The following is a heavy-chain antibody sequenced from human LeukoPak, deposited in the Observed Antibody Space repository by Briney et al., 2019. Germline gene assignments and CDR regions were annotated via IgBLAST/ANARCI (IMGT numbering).Heavy chain of an antibody. V-gene: IGHV4-59*01. J-gene: IGHJ4*02. CDR3: AKDFGRFGELLYSY. D-gene: IGHD3-10*01. CDR2: IYYSGST. Sequence: SETLSLTCTVSGGSISSYYWSWIRQPPGKGLEWIGYIYYSGSTNYNPSLKSRVTISVDTSKNQFSLKLSSVTAADTAVYYCAKDFGRFGELLYSYWGQGTLVTVSP. CDR1: GGSISSYY.